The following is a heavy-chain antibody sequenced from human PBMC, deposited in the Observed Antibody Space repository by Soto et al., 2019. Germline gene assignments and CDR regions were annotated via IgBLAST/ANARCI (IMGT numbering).Heavy chain of an antibody. CDR3: AIPGDAYNLRLPFWPLTY. Sequence: QVQLVQSEAEVKKPGASVKVSCKASGYTFTTYGISWVRQAPGQGLEWMGWISAYNGNTNYAQKLQGRVTMTTDTPTSIAYMELRSLRSDDTAVYYCAIPGDAYNLRLPFWPLTYGGQGTLVTVSS. J-gene: IGHJ4*02. CDR2: ISAYNGNT. D-gene: IGHD2-21*01. CDR1: GYTFTTYG. V-gene: IGHV1-18*01.